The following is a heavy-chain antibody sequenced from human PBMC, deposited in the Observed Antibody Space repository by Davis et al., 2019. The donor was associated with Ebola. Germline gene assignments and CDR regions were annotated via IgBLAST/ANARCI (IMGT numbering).Heavy chain of an antibody. V-gene: IGHV2-70*04. D-gene: IGHD2-15*01. J-gene: IGHJ4*02. Sequence: SGPTLVKPTQTLTLTCTFSGFSLSTSGMRVSWIRQPPGKALEWLARIDWDDDKFYSTSLKTRLTISKDTSKNQVVLTMTNMDPVDTATYYCARIYCSGGSCYFDYWGQGTLVTVPS. CDR2: IDWDDDK. CDR1: GFSLSTSGMR. CDR3: ARIYCSGGSCYFDY.